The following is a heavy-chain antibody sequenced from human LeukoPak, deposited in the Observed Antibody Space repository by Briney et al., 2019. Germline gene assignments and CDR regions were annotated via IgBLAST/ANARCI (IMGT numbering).Heavy chain of an antibody. CDR2: INHSGST. Sequence: SETLSLTCAVYGGSFSGYYWSWIRQPPGKGLEWIGEINHSGSTNYTPSLKSRVTISVDTSKNQFYLKLSSVTAADTAVYYCARVEYSSSADFDYWGQGTLVTVSS. V-gene: IGHV4-34*01. J-gene: IGHJ4*02. D-gene: IGHD6-6*01. CDR1: GGSFSGYY. CDR3: ARVEYSSSADFDY.